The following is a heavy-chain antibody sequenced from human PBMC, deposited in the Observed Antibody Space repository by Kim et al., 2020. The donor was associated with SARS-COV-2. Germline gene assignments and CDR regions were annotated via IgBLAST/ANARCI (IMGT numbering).Heavy chain of an antibody. CDR1: GYTFTSYY. Sequence: ASVKVSCKASGYTFTSYYMHWVRQAPGQGLEWMGIINPSGGSTSYAQKFQGRVTMTRDTSTSTVYMELSSLRSEDTAVYYCARNDCSSTSCQQTDVPLWGQGTLVTVSS. J-gene: IGHJ4*02. CDR3: ARNDCSSTSCQQTDVPL. CDR2: INPSGGST. V-gene: IGHV1-46*01. D-gene: IGHD2-2*01.